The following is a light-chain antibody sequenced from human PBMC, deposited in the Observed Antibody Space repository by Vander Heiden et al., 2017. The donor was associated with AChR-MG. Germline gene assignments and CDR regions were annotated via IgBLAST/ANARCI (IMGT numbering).Light chain of an antibody. J-gene: IGKJ5*01. CDR1: QSISSSY. CDR2: GAS. V-gene: IGKV3-20*01. Sequence: EIVLTQSPGTLSLSPGERATLSCRASQSISSSYLAWYQQKPGQAPRLLIYGASNRATGIPDRFSGSGSGTDFTLTISRLEPEDFAVYYCQQVGSSPFTFGQGTRLEIK. CDR3: QQVGSSPFT.